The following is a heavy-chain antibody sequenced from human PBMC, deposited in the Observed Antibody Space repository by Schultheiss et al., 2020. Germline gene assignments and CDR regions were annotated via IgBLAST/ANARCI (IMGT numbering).Heavy chain of an antibody. CDR2: MSYDGSNK. J-gene: IGHJ6*02. CDR3: ARTYYYDSSGYYNRTYYYGMDV. Sequence: GESLKISCAASGFIFSSYGMHWVRQAPGKGLEWVAVMSYDGSNKYYADSVKGRFTISRDNSKNTLYLQMNSLRAEDTAVYYCARTYYYDSSGYYNRTYYYGMDVWGQGTTVTVSS. CDR1: GFIFSSYG. V-gene: IGHV3-30*03. D-gene: IGHD3-22*01.